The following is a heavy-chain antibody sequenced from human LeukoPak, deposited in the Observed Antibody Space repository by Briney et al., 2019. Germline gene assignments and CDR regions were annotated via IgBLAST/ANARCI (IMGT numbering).Heavy chain of an antibody. J-gene: IGHJ4*02. CDR3: ARDPYSSGWYED. Sequence: GGSLRLSCAASGFTFSSYAMHWVRQAPGKGLEWVAVISYDGSNKYYAVSVKGRFTISRDNSKNTLYLQMNSLRAEDTAVYYCARDPYSSGWYEDWGQGTLVTVSS. V-gene: IGHV3-30*04. CDR2: ISYDGSNK. D-gene: IGHD6-19*01. CDR1: GFTFSSYA.